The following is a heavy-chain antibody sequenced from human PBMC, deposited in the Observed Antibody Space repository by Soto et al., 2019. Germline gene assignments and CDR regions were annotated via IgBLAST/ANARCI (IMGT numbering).Heavy chain of an antibody. CDR1: GYTLTCYY. J-gene: IGHJ5*02. D-gene: IGHD3-16*01. Sequence: ASVTVSCQASGYTLTCYYMHWVRQAPGLGLEWMGILDTSGGSTSYAHKFQGRVTMTRDTPTSTVYMELSSMRSEDTAVYYCVRGGTKAVGGGSLPPKKWFDPWGQGTLVTVSS. CDR3: VRGGTKAVGGGSLPPKKWFDP. V-gene: IGHV1-46*01. CDR2: LDTSGGST.